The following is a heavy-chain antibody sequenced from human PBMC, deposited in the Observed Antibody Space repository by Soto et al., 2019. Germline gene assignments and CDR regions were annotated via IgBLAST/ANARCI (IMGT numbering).Heavy chain of an antibody. D-gene: IGHD3-10*01. CDR3: ATSFGSGYRAFDY. CDR2: IIPYLSVS. CDR1: VDTFNFYT. V-gene: IGHV1-69*02. J-gene: IGHJ4*02. Sequence: QVQLVQSGAEVKKPGSSLRVSCKASVDTFNFYTINWVRQAPGLGLEWLGRIIPYLSVSNYAQKFQGRVTITADKSTNTAYMEVRSLRSEDTAMYYCATSFGSGYRAFDYWGQGALVTVSS.